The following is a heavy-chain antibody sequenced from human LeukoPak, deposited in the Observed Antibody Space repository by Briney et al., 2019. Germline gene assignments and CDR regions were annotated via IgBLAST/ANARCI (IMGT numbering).Heavy chain of an antibody. J-gene: IGHJ4*02. CDR1: GYSFTSYW. CDR3: ARQEEDYGDYGGFDY. D-gene: IGHD4-17*01. CDR2: IYPGDSDT. Sequence: GESLKISCKGSGYSFTSYWIGWARQMPGKGLEWMGIIYPGDSDTRYSPSFQGQVTISADKSISTAYLQWSSLKASDTAMYYCARQEEDYGDYGGFDYWGQGTLVTVSS. V-gene: IGHV5-51*01.